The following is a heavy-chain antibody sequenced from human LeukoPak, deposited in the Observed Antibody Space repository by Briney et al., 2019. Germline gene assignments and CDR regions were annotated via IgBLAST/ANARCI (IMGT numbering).Heavy chain of an antibody. J-gene: IGHJ4*02. CDR1: GYTFTSYG. CDR2: ISAYNGNT. Sequence: ASVKVSCKASGYTFTSYGISWVRQAPGQGLEWMGWISAYNGNTNYAQKFQGRVTMTRDTSISTAYMELSRLRSDDTAVYYCARPSDSGWYPPHFDYWGQGTLVTVSS. V-gene: IGHV1-18*01. CDR3: ARPSDSGWYPPHFDY. D-gene: IGHD6-19*01.